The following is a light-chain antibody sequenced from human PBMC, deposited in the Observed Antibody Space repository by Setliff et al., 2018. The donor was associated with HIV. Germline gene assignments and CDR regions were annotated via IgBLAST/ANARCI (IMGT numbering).Light chain of an antibody. Sequence: QSALTQPPSASGSPGQSVTISCTGTSSDVGGYSFVSWYQQYPGKAPKLMIYEVSKRPSGVPDRFSGSKSGNTASLTVSGLQAEDEADYYCSSYGGSNNFVFGTGTKVTVL. CDR3: SSYGGSNNFV. J-gene: IGLJ1*01. CDR1: SSDVGGYSF. CDR2: EVS. V-gene: IGLV2-8*01.